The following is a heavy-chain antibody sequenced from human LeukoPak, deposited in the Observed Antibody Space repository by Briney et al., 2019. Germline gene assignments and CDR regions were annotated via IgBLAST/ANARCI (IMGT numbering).Heavy chain of an antibody. V-gene: IGHV1-2*02. J-gene: IGHJ4*02. D-gene: IGHD2-2*01. CDR3: ARGGEIIVLPPAMPDAY. CDR1: GYTFTGYY. CDR2: INPNSGGT. Sequence: ASVKVSCKASGYTFTGYYMHWVRQAPGQGLEWMGWINPNSGGTNYAQNFQGSVTMTRDTSISTAYMDLRRLRSDDTAVYYCARGGEIIVLPPAMPDAYWGQGTLVTVSS.